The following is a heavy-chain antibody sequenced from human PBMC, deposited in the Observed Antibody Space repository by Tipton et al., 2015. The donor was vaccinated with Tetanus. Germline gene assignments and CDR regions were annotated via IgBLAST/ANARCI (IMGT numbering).Heavy chain of an antibody. CDR2: IYPGDSNI. Sequence: QLVQSGAEVKKPGESLKISCKGSGYNFTIYWIGWVRQMPGKGLEWMGIIYPGDSNIRYSPSFQGQVTISADRSISTAYLQWSSLKALDTAMYYCARRRTTTALSYYFDSWGQGTLVTVSS. CDR1: GYNFTIYW. CDR3: ARRRTTTALSYYFDS. J-gene: IGHJ4*02. D-gene: IGHD4-17*01. V-gene: IGHV5-51*01.